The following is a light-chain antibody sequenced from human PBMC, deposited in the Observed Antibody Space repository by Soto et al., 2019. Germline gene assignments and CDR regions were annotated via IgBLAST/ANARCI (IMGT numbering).Light chain of an antibody. V-gene: IGKV3-20*01. CDR3: QQYGGSPPIT. CDR2: DAS. Sequence: ECVLTQSPGTLSLYPGERATLSCRASQTVRNNYLAWYQQKPGQAPRLLIYDASSRATGIPDRFSGSGSGTDFTLTISRLEPEDSAVYYCQQYGGSPPITFGQGARLEIK. J-gene: IGKJ5*01. CDR1: QTVRNNY.